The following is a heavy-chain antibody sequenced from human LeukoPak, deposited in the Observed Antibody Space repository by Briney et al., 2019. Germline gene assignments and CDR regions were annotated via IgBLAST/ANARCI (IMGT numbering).Heavy chain of an antibody. CDR3: ARDLNMDV. CDR1: GFTVSSNY. V-gene: IGHV3-53*01. Sequence: GGSLRLSCAASGFTVSSNYMSWVCQAPGKGLEWVSVIYSGGSTYYAESVKGRFTISRDNSKNTLYLQMNSLRAEDMAVYYCARDLNMDVWGQGTTVTVSS. J-gene: IGHJ6*02. CDR2: IYSGGST.